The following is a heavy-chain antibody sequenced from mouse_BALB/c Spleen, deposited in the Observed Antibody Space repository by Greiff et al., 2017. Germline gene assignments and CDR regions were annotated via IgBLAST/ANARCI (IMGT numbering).Heavy chain of an antibody. D-gene: IGHD2-10*01. J-gene: IGHJ4*01. CDR1: GFSLTGYG. Sequence: VQLQESGPGLVAPSQSLSISCTVSGFSLTGYGVNWVRQPPGKGLEWLGMIWGDGSTDYNSALKSRLSIIKDNSKDQVFLKMNRLQTDDTARYYCARDPYDGNYNYAMDYWGQGTSVTVSS. V-gene: IGHV2-6-7*02. CDR2: IWGDGST. CDR3: ARDPYDGNYNYAMDY.